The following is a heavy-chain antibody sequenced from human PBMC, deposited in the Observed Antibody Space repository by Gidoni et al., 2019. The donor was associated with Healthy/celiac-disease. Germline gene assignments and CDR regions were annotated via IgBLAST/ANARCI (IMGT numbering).Heavy chain of an antibody. D-gene: IGHD3-22*01. V-gene: IGHV4-34*01. CDR2: INHSGST. J-gene: IGHJ4*02. Sequence: QVQLQQWGAGLLKPSETLSPTCAVYGGSFSAYYWSWLRQPPGKGLDWIGEINHSGSTNYNPSLRSRVTISVDTSKNQFSLKLSSVTAADTAVYYCARGDSSGYYIDYWGQGTLVTVSS. CDR3: ARGDSSGYYIDY. CDR1: GGSFSAYY.